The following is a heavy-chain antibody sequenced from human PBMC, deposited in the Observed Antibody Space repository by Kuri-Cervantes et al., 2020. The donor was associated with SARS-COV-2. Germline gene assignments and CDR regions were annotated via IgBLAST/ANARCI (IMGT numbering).Heavy chain of an antibody. CDR1: GFTFSDYY. CDR2: ISYDGSNK. Sequence: GGSLRLSCAASGFTFSDYYMSWIRQAPGKGLEWVAVISYDGSNKYYADSVKGRFTISRDNSKNTLYLQMNSLRAEDTAVYYCAREEKSRLVGPPDYYYYMDVWGKGTTVTVSS. V-gene: IGHV3-30-3*01. J-gene: IGHJ6*03. CDR3: AREEKSRLVGPPDYYYYMDV. D-gene: IGHD6-19*01.